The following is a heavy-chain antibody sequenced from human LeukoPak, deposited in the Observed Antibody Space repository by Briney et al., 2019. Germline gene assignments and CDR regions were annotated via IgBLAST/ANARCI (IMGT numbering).Heavy chain of an antibody. D-gene: IGHD6-13*01. CDR3: ARLLSYSSSWYYYYNYGMDV. V-gene: IGHV4-4*07. CDR2: IYTSGST. CDR1: GDSISSYY. Sequence: SETLSLTCTVSGDSISSYYWSWIRQAAGKGLEWIGRIYTSGSTNYNPSLQSRVTMSLDTSKNQFSLNLSSVTAADTAVYYCARLLSYSSSWYYYYNYGMDVWGQGTTVTVSS. J-gene: IGHJ6*02.